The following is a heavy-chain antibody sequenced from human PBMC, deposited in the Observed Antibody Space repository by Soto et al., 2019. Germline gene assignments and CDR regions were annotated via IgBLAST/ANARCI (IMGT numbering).Heavy chain of an antibody. CDR1: GFTFSSYW. J-gene: IGHJ4*02. Sequence: GGSLRLSCAASGFTFSSYWMSWVRQAPGKGLDWVANIKQDGSEKYYLDSVKGRFTSSRDNAKNSLYLQMNSLRAEDTAVYYCARGGGNFEYWGQGTLVTVSS. V-gene: IGHV3-7*05. CDR2: IKQDGSEK. D-gene: IGHD3-10*01. CDR3: ARGGGNFEY.